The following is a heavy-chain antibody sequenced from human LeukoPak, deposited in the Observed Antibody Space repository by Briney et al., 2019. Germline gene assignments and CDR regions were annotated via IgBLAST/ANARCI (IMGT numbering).Heavy chain of an antibody. J-gene: IGHJ4*02. Sequence: SEALSLTCAVYGGSFSGYYWSWIRQPPGKGLERIGEINHSGSTNYNPSLKSRVTISVDTSKNQFSLKLSSVTAADTAVYYCARSEYYYGSGSYYSDYWGQGTLVTVSS. CDR3: ARSEYYYGSGSYYSDY. V-gene: IGHV4-34*01. CDR1: GGSFSGYY. D-gene: IGHD3-10*01. CDR2: INHSGST.